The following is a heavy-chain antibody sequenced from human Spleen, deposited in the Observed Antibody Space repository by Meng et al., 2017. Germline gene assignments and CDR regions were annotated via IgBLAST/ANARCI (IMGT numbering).Heavy chain of an antibody. J-gene: IGHJ4*02. CDR1: GYHVTRYG. CDR2: ISAYNGNT. Sequence: VELAQFGVEVNKPGASVKVSCNVSGYHVTRYGICGVRQAPGQRLEWMGWISAYNGNTNYEQKLQGRVTMTTGTSTSTAYMELRSLRSEDTAVYYCATDEYSSNWGQGTLVTVSS. V-gene: IGHV1-18*01. D-gene: IGHD6-6*01. CDR3: ATDEYSSN.